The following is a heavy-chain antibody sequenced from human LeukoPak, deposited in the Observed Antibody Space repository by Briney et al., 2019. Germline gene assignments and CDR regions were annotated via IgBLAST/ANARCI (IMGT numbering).Heavy chain of an antibody. CDR1: GGSISSSSYY. CDR3: ASVENRNER. D-gene: IGHD1-14*01. V-gene: IGHV4-39*07. CDR2: IYYSGST. Sequence: SETLSLTCTVSGGSISSSSYYWGWIRQPPGKGLEWIGRIYYSGSTYYNPSLKSRVTISVDTSKNPFSLKLSSVTAADTAVYYCASVENRNERWGQGTLVTVSS. J-gene: IGHJ4*02.